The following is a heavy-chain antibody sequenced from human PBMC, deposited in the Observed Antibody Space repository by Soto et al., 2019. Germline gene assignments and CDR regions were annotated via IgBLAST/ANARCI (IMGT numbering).Heavy chain of an antibody. Sequence: PSETLSLTCTVSGGSIRSSSYYWGWIRQPPGKGLEWIGSIYYSGSTYYNPSLKGRVTISVDTSKNQFSLKLSSVTAADTAVYYCAKVIVVDYYGMDVWGQGTTVT. CDR1: GGSIRSSSYY. D-gene: IGHD2-2*01. V-gene: IGHV4-39*01. CDR2: IYYSGST. J-gene: IGHJ6*02. CDR3: AKVIVVDYYGMDV.